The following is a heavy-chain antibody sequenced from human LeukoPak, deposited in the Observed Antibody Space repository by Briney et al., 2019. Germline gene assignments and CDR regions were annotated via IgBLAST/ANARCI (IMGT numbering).Heavy chain of an antibody. CDR1: GFTFSSYA. CDR3: AKLKWELGGVDY. D-gene: IGHD1-26*01. Sequence: PGGSLRLSCAASGFTFSSYAMSWVRQAPGKGLEWVSAISGSGGSTYYADSVKGRFTISRDNSKNTLYLQMNSLRAKDTAAYYCAKLKWELGGVDYWGQGTLVTVSS. J-gene: IGHJ4*02. V-gene: IGHV3-23*01. CDR2: ISGSGGST.